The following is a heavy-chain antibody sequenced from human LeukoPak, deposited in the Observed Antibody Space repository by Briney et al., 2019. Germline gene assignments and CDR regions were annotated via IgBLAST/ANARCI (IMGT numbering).Heavy chain of an antibody. Sequence: PSETLSLTCTVSGGSISSSSYYWGWIRQPPGKGLEWIGSIYYSGSTYYNPSLKSRVTISVDTSKNQFSLKLSSVTAADTAVYYCGFFVVVPAAKYYLDYWGQGTLVTVSS. V-gene: IGHV4-39*07. J-gene: IGHJ4*02. CDR3: GFFVVVPAAKYYLDY. CDR1: GGSISSSSYY. CDR2: IYYSGST. D-gene: IGHD2-2*01.